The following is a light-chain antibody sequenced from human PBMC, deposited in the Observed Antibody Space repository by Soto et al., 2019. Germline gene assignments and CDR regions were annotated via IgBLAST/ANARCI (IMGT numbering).Light chain of an antibody. CDR3: QQRSSWPLT. J-gene: IGKJ5*01. Sequence: EIVLTQSPATLSLSPGERATLSCRASQSVRTYLAWYQQKLGQPPRLLIYNASNRATGIPARFSGSGSGTDLTLTISSLEPEDFAVYYCQQRSSWPLTFGQGTRLEIK. CDR2: NAS. CDR1: QSVRTY. V-gene: IGKV3-11*01.